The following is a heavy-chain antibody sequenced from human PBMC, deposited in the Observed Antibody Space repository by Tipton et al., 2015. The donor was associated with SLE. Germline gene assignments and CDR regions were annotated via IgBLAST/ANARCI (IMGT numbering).Heavy chain of an antibody. CDR3: AREEGQWDAFDI. J-gene: IGHJ3*02. D-gene: IGHD6-19*01. CDR1: GGSIRSYY. Sequence: TLSLTCTVSGGSIRSYYWSWIRQSPGKGLEWIGYIYNSGSTNYNPSLKSRVTISVDTSKNQFSLKLSSVTAADTAVYYCAREEGQWDAFDIWGQGTMVTVSS. CDR2: IYNSGST. V-gene: IGHV4-59*01.